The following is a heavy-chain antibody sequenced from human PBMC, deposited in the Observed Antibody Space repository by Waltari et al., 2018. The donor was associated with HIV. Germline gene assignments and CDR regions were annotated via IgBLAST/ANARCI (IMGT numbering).Heavy chain of an antibody. V-gene: IGHV3-30*02. Sequence: QVQLVESGGGVVQPGGSLRLSCTASGFTFSNYGMYWVRQAPGNGLQWLAFIRYDGTNKYYADSVKGRFIISRDNSKNTLSLQMHSLRAEDTAVYYCAKAPHHYDSSGPVYWGQGTLVTVSS. CDR2: IRYDGTNK. J-gene: IGHJ4*02. D-gene: IGHD3-22*01. CDR1: GFTFSNYG. CDR3: AKAPHHYDSSGPVY.